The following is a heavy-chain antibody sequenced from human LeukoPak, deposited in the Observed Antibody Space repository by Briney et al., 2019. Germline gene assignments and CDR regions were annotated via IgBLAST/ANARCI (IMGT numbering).Heavy chain of an antibody. D-gene: IGHD2-2*01. CDR3: VRGVPVVPGIDY. V-gene: IGHV3-74*01. CDR1: GFTFSTYC. Sequence: PAGGSXRLSCAASGFTFSTYCMHWVRHPPGKGLVWVSQICTDGASIRYADSVKGRFTISRDNAKNTLYLQMNSLRAEDTAAYCCVRGVPVVPGIDYWGQGTLVTVSS. CDR2: ICTDGASI. J-gene: IGHJ4*02.